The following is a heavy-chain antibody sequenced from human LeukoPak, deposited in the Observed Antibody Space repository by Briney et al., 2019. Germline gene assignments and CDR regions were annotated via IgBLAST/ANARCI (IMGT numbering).Heavy chain of an antibody. CDR1: GFTFDDYA. D-gene: IGHD3-22*01. CDR3: AKDMAYDSSGYYYFYFQH. J-gene: IGHJ1*01. Sequence: GGSLRLSCAASGFTFDDYAMHWVRQAPGKGLEWVSLISGDGGSTYYADSVKGRFTISRDNSKNSLYLQMNSLRTEDTALYYCAKDMAYDSSGYYYFYFQHWGQGTLVTGSS. CDR2: ISGDGGST. V-gene: IGHV3-43*02.